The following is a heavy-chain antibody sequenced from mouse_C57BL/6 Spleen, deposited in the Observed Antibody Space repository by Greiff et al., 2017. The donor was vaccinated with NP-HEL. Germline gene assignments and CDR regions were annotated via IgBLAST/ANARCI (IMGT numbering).Heavy chain of an antibody. J-gene: IGHJ4*01. D-gene: IGHD1-1*02. CDR3: ARSSYGYYAMDY. CDR2: INPGSGGT. CDR1: GYAFTNYL. V-gene: IGHV1-54*01. Sequence: QVQLQQSGAELVRPGTSVKVSCKASGYAFTNYLIEGVKQRPGQGLEWIGVINPGSGGTNYNEKFKGKATLTADKSSSTAYMQLSSLTSEDSAVYFCARSSYGYYAMDYWGQGTSVTVSS.